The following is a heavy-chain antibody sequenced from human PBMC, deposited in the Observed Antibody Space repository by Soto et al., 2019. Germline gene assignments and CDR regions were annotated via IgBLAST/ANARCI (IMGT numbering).Heavy chain of an antibody. J-gene: IGHJ4*02. Sequence: ITLNESGPTVVKPAETLTLTCTVSGFSLTTSGVGVGWIRQSPGKAPEWLALIYWDDDKRYSASLKSRLTITKDTSKNQVVLTMASVDPADTATYYCAHRILRTVFGLVTTTAIYFDFWGQGTPVVVSS. CDR2: IYWDDDK. V-gene: IGHV2-5*02. CDR1: GFSLTTSGVG. CDR3: AHRILRTVFGLVTTTAIYFDF. D-gene: IGHD3-3*01.